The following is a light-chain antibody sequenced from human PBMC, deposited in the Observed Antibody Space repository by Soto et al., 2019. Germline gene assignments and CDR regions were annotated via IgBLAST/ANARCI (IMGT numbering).Light chain of an antibody. CDR3: HQYNNWYT. CDR1: QSVSSN. V-gene: IGKV3-15*01. J-gene: IGKJ2*01. Sequence: EVVMTQSPATLSVSPGKRVTLSCRASQSVSSNLAWYQHKPGQAPRLLIYGASTRATGIPARFSGSGSGTFFTLTISSLQSEDFAVYYCHQYNNWYTFGQGTKLEIK. CDR2: GAS.